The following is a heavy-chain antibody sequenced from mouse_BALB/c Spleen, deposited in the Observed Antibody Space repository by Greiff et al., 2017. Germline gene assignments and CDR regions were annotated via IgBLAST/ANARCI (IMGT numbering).Heavy chain of an antibody. CDR1: GFTFSRYT. CDR3: TREFDPLYYDRGYFDV. J-gene: IGHJ1*01. D-gene: IGHD2-4*01. Sequence: EVQLVESGGGLVKPGGSLKLSCAASGFTFSRYTMSWVRQTPEKRLEWVATISSGGSYTYYPDSVKGRFTISRDNAKNTLYLQMSSLKSEDTAMYYCTREFDPLYYDRGYFDVWGAGTTGTVSS. V-gene: IGHV5-6-4*01. CDR2: ISSGGSYT.